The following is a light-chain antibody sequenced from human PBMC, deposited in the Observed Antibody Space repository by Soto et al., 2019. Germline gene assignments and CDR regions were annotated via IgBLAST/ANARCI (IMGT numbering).Light chain of an antibody. CDR3: QQYDSSPRT. CDR1: QTISSW. J-gene: IGKJ1*01. CDR2: KAS. V-gene: IGKV1-5*03. Sequence: DIQMTQSPSTLSGSVGDRVTITCRASQTISSWLAWYQQKPGKAPKLLIYKASTLKSGVPSRFSGSGSGTDFTLTINRLEPEDFSVYYCQQYDSSPRTFGQGTKVE.